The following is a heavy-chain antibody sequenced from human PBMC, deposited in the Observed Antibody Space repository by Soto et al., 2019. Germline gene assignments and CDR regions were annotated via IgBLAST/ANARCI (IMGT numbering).Heavy chain of an antibody. V-gene: IGHV1-69*02. CDR1: GGTFSSYT. CDR2: IIPILGIA. CDR3: ARGGLDSGSYPFDY. J-gene: IGHJ4*02. D-gene: IGHD1-26*01. Sequence: QVQLVQSGAEVKKPGSSVKVSCKASGGTFSSYTIRWVRQAPGQGLEWMGRIIPILGIANYAQKFQGRVTITADKSTSTAYMELSSLRSEDTAVYYCARGGLDSGSYPFDYWGQGTLVTVSS.